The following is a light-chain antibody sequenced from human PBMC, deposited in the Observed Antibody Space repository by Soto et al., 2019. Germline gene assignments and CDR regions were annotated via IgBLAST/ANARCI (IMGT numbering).Light chain of an antibody. Sequence: DIQMTQSPSTLSASVGDRLTITCRTSQSICSWVAWYQQKPGKPPKLLIYDASSLESGVPSRFSGSGSGTDFSLTITSLQPDDSATYYCQQYHSYYPWTFGQGTKVDI. CDR2: DAS. CDR1: QSICSW. J-gene: IGKJ1*01. V-gene: IGKV1-5*01. CDR3: QQYHSYYPWT.